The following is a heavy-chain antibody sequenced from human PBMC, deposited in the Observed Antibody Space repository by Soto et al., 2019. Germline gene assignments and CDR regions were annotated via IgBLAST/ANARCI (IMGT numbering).Heavy chain of an antibody. D-gene: IGHD5-12*01. Sequence: SETLSLTCTVSGGSISSYYWSWIRQPPGKGLEWIGEIYHSGSTNYNPSLKSRVTISVDKSKNQFSLKLSSVTAADTAVYYCARGTWLRWDYYYYGMDVWGQGTTVTVSS. V-gene: IGHV4-59*12. J-gene: IGHJ6*02. CDR3: ARGTWLRWDYYYYGMDV. CDR1: GGSISSYY. CDR2: IYHSGST.